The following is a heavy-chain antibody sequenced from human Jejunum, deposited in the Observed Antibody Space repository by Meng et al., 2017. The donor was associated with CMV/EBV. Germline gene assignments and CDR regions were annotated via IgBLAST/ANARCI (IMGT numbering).Heavy chain of an antibody. CDR1: GYPFTGYY. V-gene: IGHV1-2*02. CDR2: IDPYSGTT. Sequence: QEQLVPSGAEVKRPGASVKVSCKASGYPFTGYYIHWLRQAPGQGLEWMGWIDPYSGTTNYAQNFQGRVTMTRDTSINTAYMELSRLKSDDTAVYYCAKADIYDCWGQGTLVTVSS. J-gene: IGHJ4*02. D-gene: IGHD2-15*01. CDR3: AKADIYDC.